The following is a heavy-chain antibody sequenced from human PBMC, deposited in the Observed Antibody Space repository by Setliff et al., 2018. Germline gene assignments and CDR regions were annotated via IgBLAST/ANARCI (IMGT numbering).Heavy chain of an antibody. V-gene: IGHV3-53*05. D-gene: IGHD3-9*01. CDR1: GFTVSSSD. CDR3: ARGRHHDTLSGYIDF. J-gene: IGHJ4*02. Sequence: PGGSLRLSCATTGFTVSSSDMSWVRQAPGKGLEWVSSIHVSGGSTYYADSVKGRFTISRDNSKNTLYLQMNSLRAEDTAFYYCARGRHHDTLSGYIDFLGQGTLVTVS. CDR2: IHVSGGST.